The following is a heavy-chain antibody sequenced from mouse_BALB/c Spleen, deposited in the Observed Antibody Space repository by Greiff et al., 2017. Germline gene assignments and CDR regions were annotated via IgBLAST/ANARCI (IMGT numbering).Heavy chain of an antibody. CDR3: ARDDYGYVFAY. CDR1: GFTFSSYA. J-gene: IGHJ3*01. CDR2: ISSGGSYT. D-gene: IGHD1-2*01. Sequence: DVMLVESGGGLVNPGGSLKLSCAASGFTFSSYAMSWVRQSPEKRLEWVAEISSGGSYTYYPDTVTGRFTISRDNAKNTLYLEMSSLRSEDTAMYYCARDDYGYVFAYWGQGTLVTVSA. V-gene: IGHV5-9-4*01.